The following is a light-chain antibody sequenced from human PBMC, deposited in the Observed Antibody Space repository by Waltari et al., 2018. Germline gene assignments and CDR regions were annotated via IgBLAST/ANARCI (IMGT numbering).Light chain of an antibody. CDR3: QYYNNYELT. Sequence: TQSPGTLSLSPGERATLSCRASQTISNYLAWYQQKPGMAPKLLIYGVSTLESGVPSRFSGSGSGAEFTLTISSLQPDDFATYYCQYYNNYELTFGGGTKVEIK. V-gene: IGKV1-5*03. CDR2: GVS. CDR1: QTISNY. J-gene: IGKJ4*01.